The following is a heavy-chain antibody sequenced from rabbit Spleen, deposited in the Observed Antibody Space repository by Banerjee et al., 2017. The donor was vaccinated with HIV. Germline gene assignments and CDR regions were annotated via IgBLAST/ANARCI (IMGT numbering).Heavy chain of an antibody. CDR1: GFTISSSYW. V-gene: IGHV1S45*01. CDR2: IDGGSSGDT. D-gene: IGHD6-1*01. Sequence: QEQLEESGGDLVKPEGSLTLTCTASGFTISSSYWICWVRQAPGKGLEWIGCIDGGSSGDTYYASWAKGRFTISKTSSTTVTLQMTSLTVADTATYFCARGWGAPTYPYANLWGPGTLVTVS. J-gene: IGHJ4*01. CDR3: ARGWGAPTYPYANL.